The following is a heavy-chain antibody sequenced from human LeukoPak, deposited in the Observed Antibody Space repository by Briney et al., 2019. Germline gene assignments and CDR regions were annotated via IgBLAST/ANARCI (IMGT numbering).Heavy chain of an antibody. J-gene: IGHJ4*02. Sequence: GGSLRLSCAASGFPFSDYWMDWVRQAPGKGMEWVANIKQDGSEHYYADSVKGRFTLSRDNAKNSLYLEMNSLRAEDTAVYYCSRSLDYWGQGALVTVSS. CDR3: SRSLDY. CDR1: GFPFSDYW. V-gene: IGHV3-7*01. CDR2: IKQDGSEH.